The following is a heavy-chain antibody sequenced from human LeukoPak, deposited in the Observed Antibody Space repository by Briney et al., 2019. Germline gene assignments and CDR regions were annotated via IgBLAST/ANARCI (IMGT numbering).Heavy chain of an antibody. J-gene: IGHJ4*02. V-gene: IGHV1-18*01. CDR3: ARGATYYYDSSGYYYPRGYFDY. D-gene: IGHD3-22*01. Sequence: ASVKVSCKASGYTFTSYGISWVRQAPGQGLEWMGWISAYNGNTNYAQKLQGRVTMTTDTSTSTPYMELRSLRSNYTGVYYCARGATYYYDSSGYYYPRGYFDYCGQGTLVTVSS. CDR1: GYTFTSYG. CDR2: ISAYNGNT.